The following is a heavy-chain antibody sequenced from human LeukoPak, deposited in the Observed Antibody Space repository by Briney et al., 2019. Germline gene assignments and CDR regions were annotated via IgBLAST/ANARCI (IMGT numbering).Heavy chain of an antibody. D-gene: IGHD1-26*01. V-gene: IGHV4-59*01. CDR3: ARVGATRDFDF. CDR1: GGSISSYY. J-gene: IGHJ4*02. Sequence: SETLSLTCTVSGGSISSYYWGWIRQPPGKRLEWIGYIYYSGTTNYNPSLKSRLTISVDTPKNQFSLKLSSVTAADTAIYYCARVGATRDFDFWGQGTLVTVSS. CDR2: IYYSGTT.